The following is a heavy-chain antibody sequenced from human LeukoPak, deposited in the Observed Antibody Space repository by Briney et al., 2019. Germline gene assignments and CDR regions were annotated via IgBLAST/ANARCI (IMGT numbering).Heavy chain of an antibody. CDR2: ITYDGSDK. Sequence: PGRSLRLSCAASGFTFNNYAMHWVRQAPGKGLEWVALITYDGSDKYYADSVKGRFTISRDSSENTLYLQMNRLRADDTALYYCARERTGYYIVYWGQGTLVTASS. CDR3: ARERTGYYIVY. CDR1: GFTFNNYA. J-gene: IGHJ4*02. V-gene: IGHV3-30*04. D-gene: IGHD3-3*01.